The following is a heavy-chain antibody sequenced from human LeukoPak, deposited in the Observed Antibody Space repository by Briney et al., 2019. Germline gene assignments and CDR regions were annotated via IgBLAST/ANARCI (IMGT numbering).Heavy chain of an antibody. J-gene: IGHJ3*02. CDR3: ARTRSGWGGFDI. V-gene: IGHV6-1*01. D-gene: IGHD3-10*01. Sequence: PSQTLSLTCAISGDSVSSNSVTWNWIRQSPSRGLEWLGRTYYKSRWFNDYALSVKSRISINPDTPKNQFSLQLNSVTPEDTALYYCARTRSGWGGFDIWGQGAMVTVSS. CDR2: TYYKSRWFN. CDR1: GDSVSSNSVT.